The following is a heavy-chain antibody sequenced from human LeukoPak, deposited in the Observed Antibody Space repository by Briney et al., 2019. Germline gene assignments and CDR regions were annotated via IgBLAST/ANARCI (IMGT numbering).Heavy chain of an antibody. Sequence: GGSLRFSCAASGFTFSSNWMHWVRQAPGKGLVWVSRINSDGSSISYADSVKGRLTISRDNAKNTLYLQMKSLRADDTAVYYCAREAICINGVWSSCMDVWGKGTTVTVSS. V-gene: IGHV3-74*01. J-gene: IGHJ6*03. CDR1: GFTFSSNW. CDR2: INSDGSSI. CDR3: AREAICINGVWSSCMDV. D-gene: IGHD2-8*01.